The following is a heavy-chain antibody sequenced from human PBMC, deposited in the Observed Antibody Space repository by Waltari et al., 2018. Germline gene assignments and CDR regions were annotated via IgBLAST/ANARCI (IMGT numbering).Heavy chain of an antibody. CDR3: ARLLIEPSGLGWYSFDH. CDR1: GASFNINY. J-gene: IGHJ4*02. D-gene: IGHD2-21*01. V-gene: IGHV4-34*01. CDR2: INRGGNA. Sequence: QVQILQSGAGLLKPSETLSLTCAVYGASFNINYWRWIRQSPGKGLEWIAEINRGGNANYNPSLRSRVTISVDTSKNQVSLNLSSVTAADTAVYYCARLLIEPSGLGWYSFDHWGQGIPVIVS.